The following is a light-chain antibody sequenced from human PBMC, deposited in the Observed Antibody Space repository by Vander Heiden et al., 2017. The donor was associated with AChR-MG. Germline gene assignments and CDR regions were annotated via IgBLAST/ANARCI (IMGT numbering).Light chain of an antibody. CDR2: DVS. Sequence: QSALTQTASVSVSPGHSVTISCTGTSRDSAIYDLVPWYQQHPGKAPKLMIFDVSKRPSGVSGRFSGSKSGNTASLTISGLQAEDEADYYCNSYRDDGTWVFGGGTKLTVL. J-gene: IGLJ3*02. V-gene: IGLV2-23*02. CDR1: SRDSAIYDL. CDR3: NSYRDDGTWV.